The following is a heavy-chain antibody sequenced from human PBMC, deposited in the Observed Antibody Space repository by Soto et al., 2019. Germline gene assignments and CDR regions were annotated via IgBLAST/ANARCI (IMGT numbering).Heavy chain of an antibody. CDR2: IYYSGST. V-gene: IGHV4-59*08. CDR1: GGSTSSYY. Sequence: PSETLSLSCTVSGGSTSSYYWSWIRQPPGKGLEWIGYIYYSGSTNYNPSLKSRVTISVDTSKNQFSLKLSSVTAADTAVYYCARQYQLPSPFDYWGQGTLVTVSS. CDR3: ARQYQLPSPFDY. J-gene: IGHJ4*02. D-gene: IGHD2-2*01.